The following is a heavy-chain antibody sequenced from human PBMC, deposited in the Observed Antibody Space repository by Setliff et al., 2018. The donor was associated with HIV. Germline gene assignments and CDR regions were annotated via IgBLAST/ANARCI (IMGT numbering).Heavy chain of an antibody. J-gene: IGHJ6*02. V-gene: IGHV4-61*02. D-gene: IGHD5-12*01. CDR3: ARGATWIG. CDR1: GGSISSGSYF. CDR2: IYTSGST. Sequence: TLSLTCTVSGGSISSGSYFWTWIRQPAGKGLEWIGRIYTSGSTNYNPSLKSRVTISVDTSKKQFSLRLTSVTAADTAVYYCARGATWIGWGQGTTVTVSS.